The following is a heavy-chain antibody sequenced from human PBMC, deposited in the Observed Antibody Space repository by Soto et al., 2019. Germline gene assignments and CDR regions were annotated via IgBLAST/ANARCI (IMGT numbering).Heavy chain of an antibody. J-gene: IGHJ4*02. CDR3: ARGATVTNMGVLFDY. Sequence: QLQLQESGSGLVKPSQTLSLTCAVSGGSISSGGYSWSWIRQPPGKGLEWIGYIYHSGSTYYNPSLKSRVTISVDRSKNQFSLKLSSVTAADTAVYYCARGATVTNMGVLFDYWGQGTLVTVSS. D-gene: IGHD4-17*01. V-gene: IGHV4-30-2*01. CDR1: GGSISSGGYS. CDR2: IYHSGST.